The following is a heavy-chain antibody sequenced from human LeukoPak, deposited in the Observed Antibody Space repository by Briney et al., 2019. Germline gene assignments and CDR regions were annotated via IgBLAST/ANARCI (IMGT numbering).Heavy chain of an antibody. D-gene: IGHD3-22*01. Sequence: SETLSLTCTVSGGSISSSNYYWAWIRQPPGQGLEWIGSIYYRGNAYYNPSLKSRVTISVDTSKNQFSLELSSVTAADTAVYYCASDSSGYYPYDSWGQGTLVTVSS. CDR1: GGSISSSNYY. V-gene: IGHV4-39*07. CDR2: IYYRGNA. CDR3: ASDSSGYYPYDS. J-gene: IGHJ4*02.